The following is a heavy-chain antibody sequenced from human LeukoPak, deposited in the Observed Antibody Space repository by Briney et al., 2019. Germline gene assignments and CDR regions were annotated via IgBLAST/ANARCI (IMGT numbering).Heavy chain of an antibody. J-gene: IGHJ4*02. V-gene: IGHV3-21*01. CDR2: ISSSSSYI. CDR1: EFTFSSYS. CDR3: ARGLGIAAAGTGGGDY. D-gene: IGHD6-13*01. Sequence: GGSLRLSCAPSEFTFSSYSMNWVGQAPGKGLEWAPSISSSSSYIYYADSVKGRFTISRDNAKNSRYLQMNSLRAEDAAVYYCARGLGIAAAGTGGGDYWGQGTLATVSS.